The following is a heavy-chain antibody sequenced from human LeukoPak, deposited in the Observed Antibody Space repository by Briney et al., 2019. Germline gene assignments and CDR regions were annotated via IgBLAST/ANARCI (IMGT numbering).Heavy chain of an antibody. CDR2: INHSGST. Sequence: SETLSLTCAVYGGSFSGYYWSWIRQPPGKGLEWIGEINHSGSTNYNPSLKSRVTISVDTSKNQFSLKLSSVSAADTAVYYCAAAAGTRYFDYWGQGTLVTVSS. CDR1: GGSFSGYY. V-gene: IGHV4-34*01. D-gene: IGHD6-13*01. J-gene: IGHJ4*02. CDR3: AAAAGTRYFDY.